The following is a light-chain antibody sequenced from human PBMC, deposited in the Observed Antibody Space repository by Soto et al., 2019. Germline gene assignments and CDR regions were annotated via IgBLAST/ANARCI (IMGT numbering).Light chain of an antibody. V-gene: IGKV1-5*03. Sequence: DIQMTQSPSTLSASPGDRVTITCRASQSISSWLAWYQQIPGKAPRLLIYKASSLERGVPSRFSGSGSGTEFTLTISSLQPDDFATYYCQQYKSYSSLTFGGGTKVEIK. CDR1: QSISSW. CDR3: QQYKSYSSLT. J-gene: IGKJ4*01. CDR2: KAS.